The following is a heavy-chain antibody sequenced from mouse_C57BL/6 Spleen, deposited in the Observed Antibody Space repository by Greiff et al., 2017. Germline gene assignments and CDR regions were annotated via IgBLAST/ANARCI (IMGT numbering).Heavy chain of an antibody. V-gene: IGHV1-52*01. CDR3: AREYYGLDY. D-gene: IGHD1-1*01. J-gene: IGHJ2*01. CDR2: IDPSDSET. Sequence: VQLQQPGAELVRPGSSVKLSCKASGYTFTSYWLHWVKQRPIQGLEWIGNIDPSDSETHYNQKFKDKATLTVDKSSSTAYMQLSSLTSEDSAVYYCAREYYGLDYWGQGTTLTVSS. CDR1: GYTFTSYW.